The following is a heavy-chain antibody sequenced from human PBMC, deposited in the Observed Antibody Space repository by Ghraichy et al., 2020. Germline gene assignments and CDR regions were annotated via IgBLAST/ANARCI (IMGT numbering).Heavy chain of an antibody. V-gene: IGHV3-33*01. D-gene: IGHD4-11*01. CDR2: IWYDGSNK. J-gene: IGHJ5*02. Sequence: GESLKISCAASGFTFSSYGMHWVRQAPGKGLEWVAVIWYDGSNKYYADSVKGRFTISRDNSKNTLYLQMNSLRAEDTAVYYCARADDYSNYGSPLDPWGQGTLVTVSS. CDR3: ARADDYSNYGSPLDP. CDR1: GFTFSSYG.